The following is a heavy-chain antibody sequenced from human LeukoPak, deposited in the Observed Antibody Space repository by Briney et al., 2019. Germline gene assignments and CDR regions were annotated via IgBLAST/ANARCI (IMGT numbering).Heavy chain of an antibody. V-gene: IGHV3-23*01. Sequence: GGSLRPSCAASGFTFSSYAMSWVRQAPGKGLEWVSAVSGRGGSTYYADSLKGRFTISRDNSKNTLYLQMNSLRAEDTAVYYCAKDLGGDTVVLDYWGQGTLVTVSS. CDR2: VSGRGGST. CDR1: GFTFSSYA. D-gene: IGHD2-21*02. CDR3: AKDLGGDTVVLDY. J-gene: IGHJ4*02.